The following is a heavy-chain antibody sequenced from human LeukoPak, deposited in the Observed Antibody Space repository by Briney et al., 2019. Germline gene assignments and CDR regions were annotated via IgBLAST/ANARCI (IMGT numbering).Heavy chain of an antibody. CDR1: GFTFSSYG. CDR2: ISYDGSTK. CDR3: ARGAHFWTAYYAGGWFDP. Sequence: PGRSLRLSCAASGFTFSSYGMHWVRQAPGKGLEWVAVISYDGSTKYYAVSVKGRFTISRDNSKDTLYLQMNSLRGDDTAVYYCARGAHFWTAYYAGGWFDPWGQGTLVTVSS. D-gene: IGHD3/OR15-3a*01. V-gene: IGHV3-30*03. J-gene: IGHJ5*02.